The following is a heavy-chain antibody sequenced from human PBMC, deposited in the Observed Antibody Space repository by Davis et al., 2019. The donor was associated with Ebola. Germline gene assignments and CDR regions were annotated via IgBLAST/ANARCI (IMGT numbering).Heavy chain of an antibody. Sequence: PSETLSLTCSVSGESITNTDYYWNWIRQTPGKGLEWIGPTDFSGYAHYNPSLGSRFSISIDTSKNQLSLRVNSVTGADTAVYYCARDGPYYYGMDIWGQGTPVSVSS. CDR2: TDFSGYA. CDR1: GESITNTDYY. CDR3: ARDGPYYYGMDI. J-gene: IGHJ6*02. V-gene: IGHV4-30-4*01.